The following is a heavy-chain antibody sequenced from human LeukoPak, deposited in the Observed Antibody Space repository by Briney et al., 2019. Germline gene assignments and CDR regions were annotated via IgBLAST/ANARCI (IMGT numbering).Heavy chain of an antibody. J-gene: IGHJ4*02. V-gene: IGHV3-21*01. D-gene: IGHD2-8*01. CDR1: GFTFSSYS. CDR3: VRSSLYCANCYEVFDS. CDR2: ISSSSSYI. Sequence: GGSLRLSCAASGFTFSSYSMNWVRQAPGKELEWVSSISSSSSYIYYADSVKGRFTISRDNAKNSLYLQMNSLRAEDTAVYYCVRSSLYCANCYEVFDSWGQGALVTVSS.